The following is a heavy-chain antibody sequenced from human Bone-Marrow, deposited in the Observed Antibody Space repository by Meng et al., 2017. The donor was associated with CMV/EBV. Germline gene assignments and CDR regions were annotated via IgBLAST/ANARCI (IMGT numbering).Heavy chain of an antibody. V-gene: IGHV1-8*01. Sequence: ASVKVSCKASGYTFTSYDINWVRQATGQGLEWMGWMNPNSGNTGYAQKFQGRVTMTRNTSISTAYMELSSLRSEDTAVYYCARGRRGSHCSSTSCLYYFDYWGQGTLVTVSS. CDR3: ARGRRGSHCSSTSCLYYFDY. CDR1: GYTFTSYD. CDR2: MNPNSGNT. D-gene: IGHD2-2*01. J-gene: IGHJ4*02.